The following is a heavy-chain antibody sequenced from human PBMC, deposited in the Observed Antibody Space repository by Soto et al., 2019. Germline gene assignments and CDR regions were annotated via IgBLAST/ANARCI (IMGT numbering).Heavy chain of an antibody. J-gene: IGHJ4*02. Sequence: QVQLVESGGGVVQPGRSLRLSCAASGFTFSSYGFHWVRQPPGKGLEWVAVIWYDGSNKYYSDSGRGRFTISRDSYKNTLYLQMNSLRAEDTAVYFCARDRGYFESGSSYFDYWGQGTLVTVSS. CDR1: GFTFSSYG. V-gene: IGHV3-33*01. D-gene: IGHD3-10*01. CDR3: ARDRGYFESGSSYFDY. CDR2: IWYDGSNK.